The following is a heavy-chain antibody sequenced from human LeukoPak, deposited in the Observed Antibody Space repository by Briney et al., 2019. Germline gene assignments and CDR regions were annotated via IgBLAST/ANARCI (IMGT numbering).Heavy chain of an antibody. Sequence: SVKVSCKASGGTFSSYAISWVRQAPGQGLEWMGRIIPIFGIANYAQKFQGRVTITADKSTSTAYMELSSLRSEDTALYYCAKDRRRAVAGLFDYWGQGTLVTVSS. D-gene: IGHD6-19*01. CDR3: AKDRRRAVAGLFDY. CDR2: IIPIFGIA. V-gene: IGHV1-69*04. J-gene: IGHJ4*02. CDR1: GGTFSSYA.